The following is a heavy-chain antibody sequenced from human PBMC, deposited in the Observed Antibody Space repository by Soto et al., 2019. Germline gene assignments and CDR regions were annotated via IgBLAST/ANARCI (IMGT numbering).Heavy chain of an antibody. D-gene: IGHD2-8*01. J-gene: IGHJ3*02. V-gene: IGHV3-23*01. CDR1: GFSISAYA. CDR2: LVGSGADK. CDR3: AKDLIAGNGVWEAFDM. Sequence: PGGSLRLSCAASGFSISAYAMNWVRQAPGKGLQWVSGLVGSGADKNYADSVRGRFTVSRDNSKNTLYLQMNSLRDEDTAVYYCAKDLIAGNGVWEAFDMWGRGTKVTVSS.